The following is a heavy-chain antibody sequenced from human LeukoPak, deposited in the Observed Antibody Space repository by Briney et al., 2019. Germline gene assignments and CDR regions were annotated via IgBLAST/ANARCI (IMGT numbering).Heavy chain of an antibody. J-gene: IGHJ4*02. V-gene: IGHV3-30-3*01. CDR3: ARSEIGYCSGGSCSIDY. CDR1: GFTFSSYA. Sequence: GGSLRLSCAASGFTFSSYAMHWVRQAPGKGLEWVAVISYDGSNKYYADSVKGRFTISRDNSKNTLYLQMNSLRAEDTAVYYCARSEIGYCSGGSCSIDYWGQGTLVTVSS. D-gene: IGHD2-15*01. CDR2: ISYDGSNK.